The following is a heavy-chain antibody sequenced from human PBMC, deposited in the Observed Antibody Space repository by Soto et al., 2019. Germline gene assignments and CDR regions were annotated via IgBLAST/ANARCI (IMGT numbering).Heavy chain of an antibody. CDR3: ARNLNSFDY. V-gene: IGHV3-33*01. J-gene: IGHJ4*02. CDR2: IYYDGSNK. CDR1: GFTFSSFA. D-gene: IGHD1-7*01. Sequence: QVQLVESVGGVVQPGRSLRLSCAPSGFTFSSFAMHWVRQAPGKGLEWVAAIYYDGSNKYYADSVKGRFTISRDNSKNTLYLQMNSLRAEDTAVYYCARNLNSFDYWGQGTLVTVSS.